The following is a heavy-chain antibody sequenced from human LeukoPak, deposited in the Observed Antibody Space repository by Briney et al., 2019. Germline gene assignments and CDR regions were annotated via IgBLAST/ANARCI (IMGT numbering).Heavy chain of an antibody. V-gene: IGHV3-53*01. CDR1: GFIVSSNY. Sequence: GGSLRLSCAASGFIVSSNYINWVRQAPGRGLEWVSVVYSGGTTYYADSVKGRFTIARDNSKNMLYLQMNSLRAEDTAVYYCARERRFGAGDALDIWGQGTMVTVSS. CDR3: ARERRFGAGDALDI. D-gene: IGHD3-10*01. CDR2: VYSGGTT. J-gene: IGHJ3*02.